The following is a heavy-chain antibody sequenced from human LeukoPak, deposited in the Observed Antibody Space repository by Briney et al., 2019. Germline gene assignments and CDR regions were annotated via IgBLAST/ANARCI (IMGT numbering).Heavy chain of an antibody. V-gene: IGHV3-30*02. Sequence: PGGSLRLSCAASGFTFSSYGMHWVRQAPGKGLEWVTFIRYDGSDKYYADSVKGRFSISRDNPKKQLYLQMNSLRSEDSAVYYCANLDDYWGQGTLVTVSS. J-gene: IGHJ4*02. CDR2: IRYDGSDK. CDR3: ANLDDY. D-gene: IGHD1-1*01. CDR1: GFTFSSYG.